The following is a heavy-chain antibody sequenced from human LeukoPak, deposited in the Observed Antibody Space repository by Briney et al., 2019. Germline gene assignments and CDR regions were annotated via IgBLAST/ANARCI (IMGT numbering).Heavy chain of an antibody. CDR3: ARDSSGWYRYAFDI. D-gene: IGHD6-19*01. Sequence: KTSETLSLTCTVSGASITSYSWTWIRQPPGKGLELIGYVYSSGSTNYNPSLRSRVTISLDTSKNQFSLKLTSVTPAGTAIYYCARDSSGWYRYAFDIWGQGTMVTVSS. CDR1: GASITSYS. CDR2: VYSSGST. V-gene: IGHV4-59*01. J-gene: IGHJ3*02.